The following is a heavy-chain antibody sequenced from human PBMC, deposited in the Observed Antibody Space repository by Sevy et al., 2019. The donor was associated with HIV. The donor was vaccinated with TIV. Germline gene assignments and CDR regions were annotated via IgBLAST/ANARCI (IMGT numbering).Heavy chain of an antibody. J-gene: IGHJ6*02. CDR2: ISAYNGNT. CDR1: GYTFTSYG. D-gene: IGHD4-4*01. V-gene: IGHV1-18*01. Sequence: APVKVSCKASGYTFTSYGISWVRQAPRQGLERMVWISAYNGNTNYAQKLQGRVTMTTDTSTSAAYMELRSLRSDDTAVYYCARTYRNYRLVYYGMDVWGQGTTVTVSS. CDR3: ARTYRNYRLVYYGMDV.